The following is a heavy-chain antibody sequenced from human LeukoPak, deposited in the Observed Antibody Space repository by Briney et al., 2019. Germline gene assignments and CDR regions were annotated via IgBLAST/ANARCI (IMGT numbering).Heavy chain of an antibody. CDR3: ARDILYDSSGYYLDS. V-gene: IGHV3-48*03. D-gene: IGHD3-22*01. CDR1: GFTFSSYE. J-gene: IGHJ5*01. CDR2: ISSSGSTI. Sequence: PGGSLRLSCAASGFTFSSYEMNWVRQAPGKGLEWVSYISSSGSTIYYADSVKGRFTISRDNAKNSLFLRMNNLRAEDTALYYCARDILYDSSGYYLDSWGQGTLVTVSS.